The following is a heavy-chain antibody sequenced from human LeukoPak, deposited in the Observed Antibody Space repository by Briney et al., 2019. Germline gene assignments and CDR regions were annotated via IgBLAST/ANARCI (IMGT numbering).Heavy chain of an antibody. CDR1: GFTFDNAW. V-gene: IGHV3-15*01. CDR3: TTPAYYDTSGYYLGGSDHYFYYMDV. D-gene: IGHD3-22*01. CDR2: IKSKAYGATT. J-gene: IGHJ6*03. Sequence: GGSLRLSCVDSGFTFDNAWMSWVRQAPGKGPEGVGRIKSKAYGATTDYGARVKGRFTLPRDDSRNTMNLQMNSLKGEDTAVYYCTTPAYYDTSGYYLGGSDHYFYYMDVWGKGTTVTVSS.